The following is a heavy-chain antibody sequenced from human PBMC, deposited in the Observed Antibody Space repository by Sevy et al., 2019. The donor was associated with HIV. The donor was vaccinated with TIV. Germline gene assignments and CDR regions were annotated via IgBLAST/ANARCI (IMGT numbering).Heavy chain of an antibody. CDR3: ARAFRAVAGSYYFDY. CDR2: FYYSEST. V-gene: IGHV4-39*01. D-gene: IGHD6-19*01. Sequence: SETLSLTCTVSGCSISISSYYWGWIRQPSGKGLVWIGRFYYSESTYDNPSLKSRVSISVDTSKNQFSLKLSTVTAADTAVYYCARAFRAVAGSYYFDYWGQGTLVTISS. CDR1: GCSISISSYY. J-gene: IGHJ4*02.